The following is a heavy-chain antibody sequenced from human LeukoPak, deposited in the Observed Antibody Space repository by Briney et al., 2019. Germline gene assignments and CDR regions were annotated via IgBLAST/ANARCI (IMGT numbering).Heavy chain of an antibody. D-gene: IGHD2-15*01. Sequence: SVKVSCKASGGTFSSYAISWVRQAPGQGLEWMGGIIPIFGTANYAQKFQGRVTITTDESTSTAYLELSSLRSEDTAVYYCARNSKYCSGGSCYDPFDYWGQGTLVTVSS. CDR2: IIPIFGTA. V-gene: IGHV1-69*05. CDR1: GGTFSSYA. CDR3: ARNSKYCSGGSCYDPFDY. J-gene: IGHJ4*02.